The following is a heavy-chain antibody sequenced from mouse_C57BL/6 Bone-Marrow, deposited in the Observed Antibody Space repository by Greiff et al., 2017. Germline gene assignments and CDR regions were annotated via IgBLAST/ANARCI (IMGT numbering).Heavy chain of an antibody. J-gene: IGHJ3*01. D-gene: IGHD2-2*01. Sequence: VQLQQPGAELVKPGASVKLSCKASGYTFTSYWMQWVKQRPGQGLAWIGEIDPSDSYTNYNQKFKGKDTLTVDTSSSTAYMQLSSLTSEDSAVYYCARRRSRGGYDVAYWGQGTLVTVSA. V-gene: IGHV1-50*01. CDR3: ARRRSRGGYDVAY. CDR1: GYTFTSYW. CDR2: IDPSDSYT.